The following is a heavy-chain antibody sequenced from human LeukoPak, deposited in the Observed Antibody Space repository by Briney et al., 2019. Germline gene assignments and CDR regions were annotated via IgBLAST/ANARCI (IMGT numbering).Heavy chain of an antibody. CDR3: ARRNLLDS. CDR2: IKYDGSEK. CDR1: GFTLSGFW. V-gene: IGHV3-7*01. J-gene: IGHJ4*02. Sequence: RGSLRLSCAASGFTLSGFWMNLVRQAPGKGLEWVANIKYDGSEKNYVDSVKGRFTISRDNAKNSLYLQMNSLRAEDTAVYYCARRNLLDSWGQGALVTVSS.